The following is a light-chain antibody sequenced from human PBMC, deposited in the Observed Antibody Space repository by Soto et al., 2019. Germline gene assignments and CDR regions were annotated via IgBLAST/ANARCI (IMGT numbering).Light chain of an antibody. Sequence: DIQMTQSPSTLSASVGDRVTITCRASQSISSWLAWYQQKPGKAPKLLIYDASSLESGVPSRFSGSGSGTEITLTISSLQPDDFATYYCKQYNSYSGAFGPGTKVDIK. CDR3: KQYNSYSGA. CDR2: DAS. V-gene: IGKV1-5*01. CDR1: QSISSW. J-gene: IGKJ3*01.